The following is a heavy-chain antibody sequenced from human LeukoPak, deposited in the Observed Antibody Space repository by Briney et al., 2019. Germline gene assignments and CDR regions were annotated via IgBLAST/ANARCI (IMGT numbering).Heavy chain of an antibody. D-gene: IGHD6-19*01. J-gene: IGHJ4*02. CDR3: ASLGEQWLVQYLHY. CDR2: ITSTSSYI. Sequence: PGGSLRLSCVASGFTFTSHGMNWVRQAPGKGLEWVSSITSTSSYIYYGDSVKGRFTTSRDNAKNSLFLQMHSLRAEDTAVYYCASLGEQWLVQYLHYWGQGTLVTVSS. V-gene: IGHV3-21*04. CDR1: GFTFTSHG.